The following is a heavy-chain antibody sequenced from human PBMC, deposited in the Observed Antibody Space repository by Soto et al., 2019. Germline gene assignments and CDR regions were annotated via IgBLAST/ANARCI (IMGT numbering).Heavy chain of an antibody. CDR3: ARVLASTIFGVVTPIGWFDP. CDR2: IYYSGST. CDR1: GGSISSYY. V-gene: IGHV4-59*01. D-gene: IGHD3-3*01. J-gene: IGHJ5*02. Sequence: SETLSLTCTVSGGSISSYYWSWIRQPPGKGLEWIGYIYYSGSTNYNPSLKSRVTISVDTSKNQFSLKLSSVTAADTAVYYCARVLASTIFGVVTPIGWFDPWGQGTLVTVSS.